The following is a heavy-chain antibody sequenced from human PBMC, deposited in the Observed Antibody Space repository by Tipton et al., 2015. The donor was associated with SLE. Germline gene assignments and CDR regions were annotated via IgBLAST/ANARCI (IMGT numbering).Heavy chain of an antibody. CDR3: ARMDFWSGYYPRWFDP. CDR1: GGSITSNKW. J-gene: IGHJ5*02. D-gene: IGHD3-3*01. CDR2: VFRGGST. Sequence: GLVKPSGTLSLTCGVSGGSITSNKWWTWVRQSPGKGLEWIGEVFRGGSTNYSPSLESRVTITVDMSKNQFSLRLISVTAADTAVYYCARMDFWSGYYPRWFDPWGQGTLVTVSS. V-gene: IGHV4-4*02.